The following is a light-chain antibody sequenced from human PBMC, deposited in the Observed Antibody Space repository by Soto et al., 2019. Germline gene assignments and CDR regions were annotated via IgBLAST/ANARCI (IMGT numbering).Light chain of an antibody. CDR3: QQFDGSLWT. Sequence: DSGWTQATGTLALSPGERATLSCRARQSVISTHLAWYQQKPGLAPRLLIYDTSSRASGIPDRFSGSGSGTDFTLTISRLEPEDFAVYCCQQFDGSLWTFGQGTKVDI. CDR1: QSVISTH. CDR2: DTS. V-gene: IGKV3-20*01. J-gene: IGKJ1*01.